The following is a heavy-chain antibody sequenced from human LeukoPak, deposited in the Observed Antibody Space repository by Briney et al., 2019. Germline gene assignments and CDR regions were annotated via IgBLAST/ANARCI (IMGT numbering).Heavy chain of an antibody. CDR3: ARDPSTYYYDSSGYYFDY. D-gene: IGHD3-22*01. Sequence: GGSLRLSCAASGFTFSSYAMHWVRQAPGKGLEWVAVISYDGSNKYYADSVKGRFTISRDNSKNTLYLQMNSLRAEDTAVYYCARDPSTYYYDSSGYYFDYWGQGTLVTVSS. CDR2: ISYDGSNK. CDR1: GFTFSSYA. J-gene: IGHJ4*02. V-gene: IGHV3-30-3*01.